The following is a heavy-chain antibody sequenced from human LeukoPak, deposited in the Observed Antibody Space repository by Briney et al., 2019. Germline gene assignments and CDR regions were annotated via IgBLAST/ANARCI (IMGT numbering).Heavy chain of an antibody. CDR2: INHSGST. CDR1: GGSFSGYY. V-gene: IGHV4-34*01. J-gene: IGHJ4*02. Sequence: SESLSLTCAVYGGSFSGYYWSWIRQPPGKGLEWIGEINHSGSTNYNPSLKSRVTISVDTSKNQFSLKLSSVTAADTAVYYSARGPPSRIAVAASTRTYYFDYWGQGTLVTVSS. D-gene: IGHD6-19*01. CDR3: ARGPPSRIAVAASTRTYYFDY.